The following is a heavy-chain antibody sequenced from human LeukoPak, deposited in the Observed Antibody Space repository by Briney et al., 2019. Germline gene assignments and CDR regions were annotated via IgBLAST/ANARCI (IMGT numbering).Heavy chain of an antibody. CDR2: ISAYNGNT. CDR1: GYTFTSYG. Sequence: ASVKVSCKASGYTFTSYGISWVRPAPGQGLEWMGWISAYNGNTNYAQKLQGRVTMSKDTSTSTGYMELRSLRSDDTAVYYCARGLQETLAWLKALSAFDIWGQGTMVTVSS. J-gene: IGHJ3*02. V-gene: IGHV1-18*01. D-gene: IGHD5-24*01. CDR3: ARGLQETLAWLKALSAFDI.